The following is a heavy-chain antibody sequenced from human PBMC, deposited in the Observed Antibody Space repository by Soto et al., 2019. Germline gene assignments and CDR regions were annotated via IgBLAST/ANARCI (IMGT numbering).Heavy chain of an antibody. D-gene: IGHD2-2*01. V-gene: IGHV1-18*01. CDR2: ISPDSGDG. Sequence: QVQLVQSGAEVTWSGTSVKVSCKTSGYTFTDYGVIWVRRAPGQGLEWMGWISPDSGDGNSAQNVQGSVTMTTDTSTSTAYLELRGLRSDDTAVYYCARVSNAPVYATSPFDYWCQGTLVTVSS. CDR1: GYTFTDYG. CDR3: ARVSNAPVYATSPFDY. J-gene: IGHJ4*02.